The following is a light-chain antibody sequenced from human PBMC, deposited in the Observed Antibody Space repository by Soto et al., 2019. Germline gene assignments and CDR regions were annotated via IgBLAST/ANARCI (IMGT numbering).Light chain of an antibody. CDR2: EVS. CDR1: TSDVGAYNY. Sequence: QSALTQPPSASGSPGQSVTISCTGTTSDVGAYNYGSWYQQHPGKSPKFIIYEVSNRTSGVPDRFSGSKSGNTASLTVSGLQAEDEADYYGSSYAGSNNWMFGGGTKLTVL. CDR3: SSYAGSNNWM. V-gene: IGLV2-8*01. J-gene: IGLJ3*02.